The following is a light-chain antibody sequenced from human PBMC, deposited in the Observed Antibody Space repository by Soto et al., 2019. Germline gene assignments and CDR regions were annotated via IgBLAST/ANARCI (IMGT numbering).Light chain of an antibody. J-gene: IGKJ1*01. Sequence: EIVLTQSPGTLSLYRGERATLSCRASQTVNSIYFAWYQRKPGQAPRLLIYGASNRATGIPDGFSGSGSGTDFTLTISRLEAEDFEVYYCQQYDTSPRTFGQGTKVEIK. CDR2: GAS. V-gene: IGKV3-20*01. CDR3: QQYDTSPRT. CDR1: QTVNSIY.